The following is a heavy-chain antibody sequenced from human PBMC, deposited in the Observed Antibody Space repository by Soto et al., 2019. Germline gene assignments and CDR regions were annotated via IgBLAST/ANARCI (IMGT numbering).Heavy chain of an antibody. J-gene: IGHJ6*04. V-gene: IGHV3-30-3*01. CDR3: ARYSRIAARFGYYYGMDV. D-gene: IGHD6-6*01. CDR2: ISYDGSNK. CDR1: GFTFSNFA. Sequence: PGGSLRLSCAASGFTFSNFAIHWVRQAPGKGLEWVAVISYDGSNKYYADSVKGRFTISRDNSKNTLYLQMNSLRAEDTAVYYCARYSRIAARFGYYYGMDVWGKGTTVTVSP.